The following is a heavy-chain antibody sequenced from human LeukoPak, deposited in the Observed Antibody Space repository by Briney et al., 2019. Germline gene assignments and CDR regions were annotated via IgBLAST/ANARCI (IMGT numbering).Heavy chain of an antibody. Sequence: GGSLRLSCAASVFTFSSYEMNWVRQAPGTGLAWVSYISSSGSTIYYADSVKGRFTISRDNAKNSLYLQMNSLRAEDTAVYYCAELGITMIGGVWGKGTTVTISS. CDR1: VFTFSSYE. V-gene: IGHV3-48*03. CDR3: AELGITMIGGV. D-gene: IGHD3-10*02. J-gene: IGHJ6*04. CDR2: ISSSGSTI.